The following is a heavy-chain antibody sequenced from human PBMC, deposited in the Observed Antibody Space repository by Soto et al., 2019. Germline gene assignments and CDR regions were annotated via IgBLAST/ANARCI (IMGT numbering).Heavy chain of an antibody. J-gene: IGHJ6*02. V-gene: IGHV4-4*02. D-gene: IGHD1-7*01. CDR2: INHSGST. CDR3: ARVEYNWNYVSYYYYGMDV. CDR1: GASISSTDW. Sequence: KPSETLSLTCAVSGASISSTDWWSWIRQPPGKGLERIGEINHSGSTNYNPSLKSRVTISVDTSKNQFSLKLSSVTAADTAVYYCARVEYNWNYVSYYYYGMDVWGQGTTVTVSS.